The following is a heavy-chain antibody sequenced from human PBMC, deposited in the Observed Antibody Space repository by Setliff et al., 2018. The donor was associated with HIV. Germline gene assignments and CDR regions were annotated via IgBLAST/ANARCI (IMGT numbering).Heavy chain of an antibody. Sequence: ASVKVSCKASGYTFTSFYLHWVRQAPGQGLEWMAIINPSGGSTSCAQKFQGRVTMTSDTSTSTVYMELSSLRSEDTAVYYCARALYTNLAHFDYLGQGTLVTVSS. V-gene: IGHV1-46*01. D-gene: IGHD4-4*01. CDR1: GYTFTSFY. J-gene: IGHJ4*02. CDR2: INPSGGST. CDR3: ARALYTNLAHFDY.